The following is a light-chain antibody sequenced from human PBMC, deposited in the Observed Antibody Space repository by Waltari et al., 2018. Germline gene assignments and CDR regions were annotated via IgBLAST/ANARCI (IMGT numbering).Light chain of an antibody. CDR3: QSYDGSLSASI. CDR2: SYT. V-gene: IGLV1-40*01. J-gene: IGLJ2*01. Sequence: QSVLTQPPSLSAAPGPLVTISCTESSSNIGAAYDVHWYQQLPGTAPKLLIYSYTNRPSGVPDRFSGSKSGTSASLAIAGLQAEDEADYYCQSYDGSLSASIFGGGTKLTVL. CDR1: SSNIGAAYD.